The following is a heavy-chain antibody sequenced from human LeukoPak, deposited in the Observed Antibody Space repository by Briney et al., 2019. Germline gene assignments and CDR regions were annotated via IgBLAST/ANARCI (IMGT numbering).Heavy chain of an antibody. CDR1: GGSISSGGYY. D-gene: IGHD4-17*01. CDR3: ARVGPDYGEDYYYGMDV. V-gene: IGHV4-31*03. J-gene: IGHJ6*02. Sequence: SQTLSLTCTVSGGSISSGGYYWSWIRQHPGKGLEWIGYIYYSGSTYYNPSLKSRVTISVDTSKNQFSLKLSSVTAADTAVYYCARVGPDYGEDYYYGMDVWGQGTTVTVSS. CDR2: IYYSGST.